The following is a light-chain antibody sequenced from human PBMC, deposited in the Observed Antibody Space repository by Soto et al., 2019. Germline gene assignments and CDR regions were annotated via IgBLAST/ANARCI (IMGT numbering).Light chain of an antibody. CDR2: WAS. CDR1: QSVLYSSYNNNY. V-gene: IGKV4-1*01. Sequence: DIVMMQSPDSLAVSLGERATINCKSSQSVLYSSYNNNYLAWYQQKPGQPPKLLIYWASTRESGVPDRFSGSGSEAEFTLTISSLQPDDFATYYCQQYNSYSWTFGQGTKVDI. J-gene: IGKJ1*01. CDR3: QQYNSYSWT.